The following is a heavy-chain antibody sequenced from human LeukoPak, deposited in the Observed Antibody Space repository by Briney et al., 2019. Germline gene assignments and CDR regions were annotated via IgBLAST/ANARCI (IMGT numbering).Heavy chain of an antibody. Sequence: SQTLSLTCAISGDSVSSNSAAWNWIRQSPSRGLEWLGRTYYRSKWYNDYAVSVKSRITINPDTSKNQFSLQLNSVTPEDTAVYYCARDRGYSSSWYWGDYYYCMDVWGKGTTVTISS. V-gene: IGHV6-1*01. CDR1: GDSVSSNSAA. D-gene: IGHD6-13*01. CDR3: ARDRGYSSSWYWGDYYYCMDV. CDR2: TYYRSKWYN. J-gene: IGHJ6*03.